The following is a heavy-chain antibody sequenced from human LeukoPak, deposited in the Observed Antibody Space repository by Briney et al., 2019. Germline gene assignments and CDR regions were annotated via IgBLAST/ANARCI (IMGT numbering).Heavy chain of an antibody. J-gene: IGHJ3*02. Sequence: GGSLRLSCAASTFIFSIYAMSWVRQAPGKGLEWVANIKQDGSEKYYVDSVKGRFTISRNNAKNSLYLQMNSLRAEDTAVYYCARDRYNWNHDACDIWGQGKMVTVSS. CDR3: ARDRYNWNHDACDI. D-gene: IGHD1-20*01. V-gene: IGHV3-7*01. CDR1: TFIFSIYA. CDR2: IKQDGSEK.